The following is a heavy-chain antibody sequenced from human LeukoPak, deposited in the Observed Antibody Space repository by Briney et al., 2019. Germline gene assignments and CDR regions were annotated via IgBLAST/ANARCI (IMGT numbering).Heavy chain of an antibody. J-gene: IGHJ4*02. CDR2: IWYDGSNK. CDR1: GFTFSSYG. Sequence: PGGSLRLSCAASGFTFSSYGMHWVRQAPGKGLEWVAVIWYDGSNKYYADSVKGRFTISRDNSKNTLYLQMNSLRAEDTAVYYCAKGKVDTAMAHFDYWGQGTLVTASS. CDR3: AKGKVDTAMAHFDY. V-gene: IGHV3-33*06. D-gene: IGHD5-18*01.